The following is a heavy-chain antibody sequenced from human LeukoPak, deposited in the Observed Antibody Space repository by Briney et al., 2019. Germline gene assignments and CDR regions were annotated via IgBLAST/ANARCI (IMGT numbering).Heavy chain of an antibody. J-gene: IGHJ6*03. CDR1: GYTFTGYY. CDR3: ARGGTARGSSGDYYYYYYMDV. D-gene: IGHD6-6*01. Sequence: GASVKVSCKASGYTFTGYYMHWVRQAPGQGLEWMGWINPNSGGTNYAQKFQGRVTMTRDTSISTAYMELSRLRSDDTAVYYCARGGTARGSSGDYYYYYYMDVWGKGTTVTVSS. V-gene: IGHV1-2*02. CDR2: INPNSGGT.